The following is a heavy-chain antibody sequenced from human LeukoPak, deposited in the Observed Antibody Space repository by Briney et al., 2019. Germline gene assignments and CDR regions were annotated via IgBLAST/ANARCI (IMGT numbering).Heavy chain of an antibody. V-gene: IGHV3-74*01. J-gene: IGHJ1*01. CDR1: EFTFSRYW. Sequence: GGSLRLSCEASEFTFSRYWMHWVRQAPGKGLVWVSRIKSDGKTNYADSVKGRFTISRDNAKNKVSLQMDSLRAEDTGVYYCARAPSEVGGYYPEYFRHWGQGTLVTVSS. CDR3: ARAPSEVGGYYPEYFRH. CDR2: IKSDGKT. D-gene: IGHD3-22*01.